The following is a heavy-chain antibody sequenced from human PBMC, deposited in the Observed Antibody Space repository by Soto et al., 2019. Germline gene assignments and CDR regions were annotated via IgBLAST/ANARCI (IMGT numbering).Heavy chain of an antibody. CDR1: GGTFSSYT. Sequence: QVQLVQSGAEVKKPGSSVKVSCKASGGTFSSYTISWVRQAPGQGLEWMGRIIPILGIANYAQKFQGRVTITADKSTSTAYMELSSLRSEDTAVYYCARDHHHTNYCGSGRRDHTNWFDPWGQGTLVTVSS. CDR2: IIPILGIA. CDR3: ARDHHHTNYCGSGRRDHTNWFDP. D-gene: IGHD3-10*01. V-gene: IGHV1-69*08. J-gene: IGHJ5*02.